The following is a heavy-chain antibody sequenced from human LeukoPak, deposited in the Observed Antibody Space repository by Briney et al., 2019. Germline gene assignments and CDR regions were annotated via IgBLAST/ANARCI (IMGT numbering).Heavy chain of an antibody. J-gene: IGHJ4*02. V-gene: IGHV4-59*01. D-gene: IGHD1-26*01. CDR2: IYYSGST. CDR1: GGSISSYY. CDR3: ARASGEWELL. Sequence: SETLSLTCTVSGGSISSYYWSWIRQPPGKGLEWIGYIYYSGSTNYNPSLKSRVTISVDTSKNQFSLKLSSVTAADTAVCYCARASGEWELLWGQGTLVTVSS.